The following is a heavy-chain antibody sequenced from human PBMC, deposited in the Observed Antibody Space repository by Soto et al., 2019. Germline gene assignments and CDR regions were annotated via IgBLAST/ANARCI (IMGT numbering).Heavy chain of an antibody. D-gene: IGHD5-12*01. CDR1: GGSISSSSYY. CDR2: IYYSGIT. J-gene: IGHJ4*02. Sequence: QLQLQESGPGLVKPSETLSLTCAVSGGSISSSSYYWAWVRQAPGKGLEWIGTIYYSGITYDNPSLKSRVTNSVIASKIQFSRRPGSVTAADTAVYYCERQTRYSGYAVWALYYLDYWGQGILVSVSS. CDR3: ERQTRYSGYAVWALYYLDY. V-gene: IGHV4-39*01.